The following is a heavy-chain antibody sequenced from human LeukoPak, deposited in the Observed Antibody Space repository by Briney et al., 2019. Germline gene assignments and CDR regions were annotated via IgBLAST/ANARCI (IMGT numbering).Heavy chain of an antibody. V-gene: IGHV3-30*02. D-gene: IGHD3-10*01. CDR3: ARGSGSYYNGDY. J-gene: IGHJ4*02. CDR1: GFTFSSYG. Sequence: GGSLRLSCAASGFTFSSYGMHWVCQAPGKGLEWVAFIRYDGSNKYYADSVKGRFTISRDNSKNTLYLQMNSLRAEDTAVYYCARGSGSYYNGDYWGQGTLVTISS. CDR2: IRYDGSNK.